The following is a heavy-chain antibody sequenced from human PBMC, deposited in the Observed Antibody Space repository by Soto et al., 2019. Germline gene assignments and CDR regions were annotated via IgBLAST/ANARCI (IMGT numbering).Heavy chain of an antibody. CDR3: ARGPSGDKVDY. Sequence: SETLSLTCTVSGDPITNGDYYWSWIRQPPGKGLEWIGYIYYSGSTYYNPSLKSRVTISVDTSKNQFSLKLSSVTTADTAVYYCARGPSGDKVDYWGQGTLVTVSS. CDR1: GDPITNGDYY. V-gene: IGHV4-30-4*01. CDR2: IYYSGST. D-gene: IGHD7-27*01. J-gene: IGHJ4*02.